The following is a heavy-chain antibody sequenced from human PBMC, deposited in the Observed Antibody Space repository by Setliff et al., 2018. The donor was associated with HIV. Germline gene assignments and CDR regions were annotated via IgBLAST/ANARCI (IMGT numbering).Heavy chain of an antibody. Sequence: GGSLRLSCVASGFTFSNYAMSWVRQAPGKGVEWVANIKPDGREKYYVDSVKGRFTISRDNANNSLFLQMNSLRAEDTAVYYCVREGVSTSYNFLYYYGMDVLGQGTTVTVSS. D-gene: IGHD2-2*01. V-gene: IGHV3-7*01. CDR2: IKPDGREK. CDR3: VREGVSTSYNFLYYYGMDV. CDR1: GFTFSNYA. J-gene: IGHJ6*02.